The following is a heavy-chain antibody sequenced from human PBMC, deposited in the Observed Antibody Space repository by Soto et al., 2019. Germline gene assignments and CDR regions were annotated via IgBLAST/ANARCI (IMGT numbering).Heavy chain of an antibody. V-gene: IGHV3-30-3*01. D-gene: IGHD1-26*01. CDR2: ISYDGSNK. Sequence: PGGSLRLSCAASGFTFSSYAMHWVRQAPGKGLEWVAVISYDGSNKYYADSVKGRFTISRDNSKNTLYLQMNSLRAEDTAVYYCLMASVGASAEYFQHWGQGTLVTVSS. CDR1: GFTFSSYA. CDR3: LMASVGASAEYFQH. J-gene: IGHJ1*01.